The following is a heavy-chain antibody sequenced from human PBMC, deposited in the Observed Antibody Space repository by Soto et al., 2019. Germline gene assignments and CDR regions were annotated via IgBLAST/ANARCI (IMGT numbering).Heavy chain of an antibody. V-gene: IGHV3-74*01. J-gene: IGHJ3*02. CDR2: INSDGSST. CDR1: GFTFSSYW. CDR3: ASGIAARGLDAFDI. D-gene: IGHD6-6*01. Sequence: GGSLRLSCAASGFTFSSYWMHWVRQAPGKGLGWVSRINSDGSSTSYADSVKGRFTISRDNAKNTLYLQMNSLRAEDTAVYYCASGIAARGLDAFDIWGQGTMVTVSS.